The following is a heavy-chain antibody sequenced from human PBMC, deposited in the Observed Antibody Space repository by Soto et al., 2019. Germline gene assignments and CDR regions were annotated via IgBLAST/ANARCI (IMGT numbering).Heavy chain of an antibody. CDR1: GGSISSSSYY. Sequence: QLQLQESGPGLVKPSETLSLTCTVSGGSISSSSYYWGWIRQPPGKGLEWIGSIYYSGSTYYNPSLKSRVTISVDTSKNQFPLKLSSVTAANTAVYYCARRDNGNDGYFDYWGQGTLVTVSS. CDR2: IYYSGST. J-gene: IGHJ4*02. D-gene: IGHD1-20*01. V-gene: IGHV4-39*01. CDR3: ARRDNGNDGYFDY.